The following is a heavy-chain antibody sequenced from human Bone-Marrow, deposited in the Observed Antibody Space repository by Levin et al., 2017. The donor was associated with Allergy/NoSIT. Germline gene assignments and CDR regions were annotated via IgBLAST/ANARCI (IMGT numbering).Heavy chain of an antibody. V-gene: IGHV3-11*06. CDR1: GFTFSDYY. CDR2: ISSSSSYT. Sequence: GGSLRLSCAASGFTFSDYYMSWIRQAPGKGLEWVSYISSSSSYTNYADSVKGRFTISRDNAKNSLYLQMNSLRAEDTAVYYCARDHLAGELSPYYYYYYMDVWGKGTTVTVSS. J-gene: IGHJ6*03. D-gene: IGHD3-16*02. CDR3: ARDHLAGELSPYYYYYYMDV.